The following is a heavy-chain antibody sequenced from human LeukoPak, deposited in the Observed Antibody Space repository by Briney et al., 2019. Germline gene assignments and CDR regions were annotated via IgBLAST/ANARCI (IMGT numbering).Heavy chain of an antibody. V-gene: IGHV3-33*01. CDR3: ARLKRPYSSSYGMDV. CDR2: IWFDGGNK. Sequence: PGRSLRLSCEASGFTFSSYGMHWVRQAPGKGLEWVAVIWFDGGNKYYGDSVKGRFTISRDNSKNTLYLQMNSLRAEDTAVYYCARLKRPYSSSYGMDVWGQGTTVTVSS. D-gene: IGHD5-12*01. CDR1: GFTFSSYG. J-gene: IGHJ6*02.